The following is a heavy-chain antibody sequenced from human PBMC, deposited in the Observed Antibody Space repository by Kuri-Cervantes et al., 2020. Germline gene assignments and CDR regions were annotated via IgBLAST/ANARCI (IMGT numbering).Heavy chain of an antibody. CDR2: IYYSGST. CDR3: ARGMSRWLPYYFDY. CDR1: GGPISSYY. D-gene: IGHD5-24*01. V-gene: IGHV4-59*01. J-gene: IGHJ4*02. Sequence: ETLSLTCTVSGGPISSYYWSWIRQPPGKGPEWIGYIYYSGSTNYNPSLKSRVTISVDTSKNQFSLKLSSVTAADTAVYYCARGMSRWLPYYFDYWGQGTLVTVSS.